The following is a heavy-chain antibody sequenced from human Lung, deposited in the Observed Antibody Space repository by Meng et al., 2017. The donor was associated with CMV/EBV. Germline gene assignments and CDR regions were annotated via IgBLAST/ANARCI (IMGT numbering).Heavy chain of an antibody. CDR1: GYNFW. D-gene: IGHD3-9*01. Sequence: GGSLRLSCEAPGYNFWIGWVRQMPGKGLEWMGIIYLRDSETKYSPSFQGQVTISADKSINTAYLQWSSLKASDTAMYYCARLSDDILTGYFVPPFDYWGQGQXVTVDS. CDR3: ARLSDDILTGYFVPPFDY. J-gene: IGHJ4*02. V-gene: IGHV5-51*01. CDR2: IYLRDSET.